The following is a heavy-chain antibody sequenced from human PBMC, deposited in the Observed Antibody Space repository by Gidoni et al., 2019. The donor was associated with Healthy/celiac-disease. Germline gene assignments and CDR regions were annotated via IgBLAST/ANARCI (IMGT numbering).Heavy chain of an antibody. CDR1: GFTFSRYW. D-gene: IGHD3-3*01. J-gene: IGHJ6*03. Sequence: EVQLVESGGGLVQPGGSLRLSCAASGFTFSRYWMSWVRQAPGKGLEWVANIKQDGSEKYYVDSVKGRFTISRDNAKNSLYLQMNSLRAEDTAVYYCARQGHERFLEWLLWSYYYYYMDVWGKGTTVTVSS. CDR3: ARQGHERFLEWLLWSYYYYYMDV. V-gene: IGHV3-7*01. CDR2: IKQDGSEK.